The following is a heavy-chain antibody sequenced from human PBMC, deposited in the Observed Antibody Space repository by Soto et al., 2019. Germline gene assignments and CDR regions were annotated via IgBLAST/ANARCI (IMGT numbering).Heavy chain of an antibody. D-gene: IGHD3-10*01. CDR2: INAGNGNT. Sequence: QVQLVQSGAEVKKPGASVKVSCKDSGYTFTSYAMHWVRQAPGQRLEWMGWINAGNGNTKYSQKFQGRVTITRDTSASTAYMELSSLRSDDTAVYYCAGAGWFGELLFWGQGTLVTVSS. J-gene: IGHJ4*02. CDR3: AGAGWFGELLF. CDR1: GYTFTSYA. V-gene: IGHV1-3*01.